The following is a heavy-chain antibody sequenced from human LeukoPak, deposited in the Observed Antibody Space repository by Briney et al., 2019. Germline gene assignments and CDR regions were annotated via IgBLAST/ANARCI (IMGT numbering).Heavy chain of an antibody. CDR3: ASLLSSGWYLDY. V-gene: IGHV4-34*01. CDR2: INHSGST. D-gene: IGHD6-19*01. Sequence: PSETLSLTCAVYGGSFSGYYWSWIRQPPGKGLEWIGEINHSGSTNYNPSLKSRVTISVDTSKNQFSLKLSSVTAADTAVYYCASLLSSGWYLDYWGQGTPVTVSS. CDR1: GGSFSGYY. J-gene: IGHJ4*02.